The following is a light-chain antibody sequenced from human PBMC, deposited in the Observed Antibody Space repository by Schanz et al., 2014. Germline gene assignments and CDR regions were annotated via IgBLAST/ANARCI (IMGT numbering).Light chain of an antibody. J-gene: IGKJ5*01. CDR2: RTS. V-gene: IGKV1-5*03. Sequence: DIQMTQSPSTLSASVGDRVTITCRASQNIGVWLGWYQQKPGKAPKLLIYRTSTLESGVPSRFSGSGSGTEFTLTISSLQPEDFASYYCQQYNSYSITFGQGTRLDIK. CDR1: QNIGVW. CDR3: QQYNSYSIT.